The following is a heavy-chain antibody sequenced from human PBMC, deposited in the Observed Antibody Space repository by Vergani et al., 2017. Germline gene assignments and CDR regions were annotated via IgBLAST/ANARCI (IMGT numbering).Heavy chain of an antibody. V-gene: IGHV4-39*01. Sequence: QVQLQESGPGLVKPSETLSLTCTVSNDSVSNTFYYWGWIRQTPGKGLEWIGSIYYSGSTYYNPSLESRVTMSVDTSKSQFSLKLSSVTAADTAVYYCTRHWALVAANNWFDPWAQGTLVTVSS. CDR1: NDSVSNTFYY. D-gene: IGHD2-15*01. CDR3: TRHWALVAANNWFDP. CDR2: IYYSGST. J-gene: IGHJ5*02.